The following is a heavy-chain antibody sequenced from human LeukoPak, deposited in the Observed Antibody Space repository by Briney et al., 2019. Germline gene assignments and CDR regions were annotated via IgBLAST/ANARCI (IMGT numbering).Heavy chain of an antibody. CDR2: ISSSGSTI. CDR1: GFTFSSYG. D-gene: IGHD3-10*01. V-gene: IGHV3-48*04. J-gene: IGHJ6*03. CDR3: ARAGVRGVISYYYYMDV. Sequence: GGSLRLSCAASGFTFSSYGMNWVRQAPGKGLEWVSYISSSGSTIYYADSVKGRFTISRDNAKNSLYLQMNSLRAEDTAVYYCARAGVRGVISYYYYMDVWGKGTTVTISS.